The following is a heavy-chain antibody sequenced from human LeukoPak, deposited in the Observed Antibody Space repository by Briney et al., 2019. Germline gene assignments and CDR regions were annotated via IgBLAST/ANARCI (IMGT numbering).Heavy chain of an antibody. CDR2: INHSGST. J-gene: IGHJ4*02. D-gene: IGHD6-19*01. CDR1: GGSFSGYY. V-gene: IGHV4-34*01. CDR3: ASGIAVAGTDPDY. Sequence: PSETLSLTCAVYGGSFSGYYWSWIRQPPGKGLEWIGEINHSGSTNYNPSLKSRVTISVDTSKNQFSLKLSSVTAADTAVYYCASGIAVAGTDPDYWGQGTLVTVSS.